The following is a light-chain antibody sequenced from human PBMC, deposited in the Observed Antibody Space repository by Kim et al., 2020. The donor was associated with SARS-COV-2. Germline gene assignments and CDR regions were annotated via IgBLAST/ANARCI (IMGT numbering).Light chain of an antibody. Sequence: ASVADRVSITRRASQSISSWLALYPQETRKAPKLLIYDAYSLESGVPSRFCRSGSGTKFTLNISSLQPDEIATYFCNLYNSYSWTFGQGTKVEI. CDR3: NLYNSYSWT. CDR1: QSISSW. V-gene: IGKV1-5*01. J-gene: IGKJ1*01. CDR2: DAY.